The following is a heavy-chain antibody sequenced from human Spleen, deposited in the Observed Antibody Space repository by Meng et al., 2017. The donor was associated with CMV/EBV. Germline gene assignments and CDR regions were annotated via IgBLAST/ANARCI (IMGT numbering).Heavy chain of an antibody. J-gene: IGHJ4*02. V-gene: IGHV1-18*01. D-gene: IGHD2-2*01. CDR3: ARDPRIVVVPTVTRLKVVLDFYFDF. Sequence: SWVRQAPEQGLEWMGWISAHNGNTNYAQKFQDRVIMTTDTSSSTAYMELRSLRYDDTAVYFCARDPRIVVVPTVTRLKVVLDFYFDFWGQGTLVTVSS. CDR2: ISAHNGNT.